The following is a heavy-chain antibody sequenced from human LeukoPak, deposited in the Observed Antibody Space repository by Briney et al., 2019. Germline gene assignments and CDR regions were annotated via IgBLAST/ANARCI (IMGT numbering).Heavy chain of an antibody. Sequence: PGRSLRLSCAASGFTLDDYAMHWVRQAPGKGLEWVSGTSWNSGSIGYADSVKGRFTISRDNAKNSLYLQMNSLRAEDTALYYCAKDARCSGGSCRTHFDYWGQGTLVTVSS. CDR1: GFTLDDYA. J-gene: IGHJ4*02. CDR3: AKDARCSGGSCRTHFDY. CDR2: TSWNSGSI. D-gene: IGHD2-15*01. V-gene: IGHV3-9*01.